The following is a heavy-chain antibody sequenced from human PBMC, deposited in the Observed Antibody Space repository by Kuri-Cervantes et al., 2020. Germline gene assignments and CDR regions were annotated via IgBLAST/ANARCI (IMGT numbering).Heavy chain of an antibody. D-gene: IGHD3-16*02. CDR2: ISYDGSNK. CDR3: ATDRRWPSGYLDL. CDR1: GFTFSTHG. Sequence: SLRLSCAASGFTFSTHGIHWVRQTPGKGLEWVALISYDGSNKYYADSVKGRSTISRDNSKNTLYLQMNSLRVEDTAVYYCATDRRWPSGYLDLWGRGTLVTVSS. J-gene: IGHJ2*01. V-gene: IGHV3-30*03.